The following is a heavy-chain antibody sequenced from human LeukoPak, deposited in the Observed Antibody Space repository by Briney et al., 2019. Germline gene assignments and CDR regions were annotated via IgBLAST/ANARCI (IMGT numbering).Heavy chain of an antibody. Sequence: PSETLSLTCAVSGGSFSGYYWTWIRQPPGKGLEWIGEINHSGSANYNPSLKSRVTISLDTSKNQFSLKLSSVTAADTAVYYCARGITIFGVVIDGMDVWGQGTTVTVSS. CDR1: GGSFSGYY. V-gene: IGHV4-34*01. CDR2: INHSGSA. CDR3: ARGITIFGVVIDGMDV. D-gene: IGHD3-3*01. J-gene: IGHJ6*02.